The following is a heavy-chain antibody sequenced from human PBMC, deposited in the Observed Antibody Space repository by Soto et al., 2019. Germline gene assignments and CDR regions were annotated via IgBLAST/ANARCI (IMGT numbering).Heavy chain of an antibody. V-gene: IGHV1-46*01. D-gene: IGHD3-16*01. Sequence: ASVKVSCKASGYTFTGYYMHWVRQAPGQGLEWMGVVNPSSGSTSYAQKFQGRVTMTRGTSTSTVYMELSSLRSEDAAVYYCARAGCPKGGLYYYYGKDFWGQGTTVPVSS. CDR2: VNPSSGST. J-gene: IGHJ6*02. CDR3: ARAGCPKGGLYYYYGKDF. CDR1: GYTFTGYY.